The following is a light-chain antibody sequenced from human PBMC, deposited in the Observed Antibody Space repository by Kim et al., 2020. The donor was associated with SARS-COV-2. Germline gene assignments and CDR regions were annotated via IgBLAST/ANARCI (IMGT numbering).Light chain of an antibody. CDR2: SAS. CDR3: QHTSNTPR. CDR1: QSVSTS. J-gene: IGKJ2*01. V-gene: IGKV1-39*01. Sequence: DSQMTQSPSALSVSVGDRVTITCRTSQSVSTSLNWYQQKLGKVPSLLIYSASTLRSGVPSRFSGSGSGTNFTLTINSLHPDDFATYYCQHTSNTPRFGQGTKLEI.